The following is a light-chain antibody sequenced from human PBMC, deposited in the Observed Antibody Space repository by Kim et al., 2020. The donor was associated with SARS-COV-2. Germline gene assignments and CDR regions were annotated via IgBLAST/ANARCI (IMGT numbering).Light chain of an antibody. CDR3: SSYTGSSTLL. Sequence: GHSITLACTGTSSDVVGYNYVSWYQQNPGKAPKLIIYDVSNRPAGVSNRFSASKSGSTASLTISGLQAEDEADYYCSSYTGSSTLLFGGGTQLTVL. CDR1: SSDVVGYNY. CDR2: DVS. J-gene: IGLJ3*02. V-gene: IGLV2-14*04.